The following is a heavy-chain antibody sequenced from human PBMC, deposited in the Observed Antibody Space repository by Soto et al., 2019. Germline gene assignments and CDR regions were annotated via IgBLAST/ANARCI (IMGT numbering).Heavy chain of an antibody. CDR2: VYRTGST. CDR1: GGSISTSNW. D-gene: IGHD3-10*01. J-gene: IGHJ4*02. CDR3: ARARATIAPGALLAC. V-gene: IGHV4-4*02. Sequence: PSETLSLTCAVSGGSISTSNWWSWVRQPPGKGLEWIGEVYRTGSTNYNPSLESRVIVSVDKTKNQFSLKLTSVTAADTAVYYCARARATIAPGALLACWGQGTLVTVSS.